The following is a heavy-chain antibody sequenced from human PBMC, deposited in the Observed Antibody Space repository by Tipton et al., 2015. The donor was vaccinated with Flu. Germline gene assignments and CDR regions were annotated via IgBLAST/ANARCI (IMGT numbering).Heavy chain of an antibody. CDR3: ARGYDILTDGGGYFDY. V-gene: IGHV3-23*01. Sequence: SLRLSCTASGFTFSRYAMSWVRQAPGKGLEWVSSIGGGGATTYFADSVKGRFTISRDNIRNTLFLQMNSLRAEDTAIYYCARGYDILTDGGGYFDYWGQGTLVTVSS. J-gene: IGHJ4*02. CDR1: GFTFSRYA. CDR2: IGGGGATT. D-gene: IGHD3-9*01.